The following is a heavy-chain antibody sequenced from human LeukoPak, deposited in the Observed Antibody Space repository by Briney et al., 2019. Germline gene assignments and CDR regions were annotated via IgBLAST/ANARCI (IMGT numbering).Heavy chain of an antibody. CDR1: GFTFSSYG. V-gene: IGHV3-33*06. CDR3: AKDRSLSIDY. Sequence: GGSLRLSCAASGFTFSSYGMHWVRQAAGKGLGWVAVIWYDGSNKYYADSVKGRFTISRDNSKNTLYLQMNSLRAEDTAVYYCAKDRSLSIDYWGQGTLVTVSS. CDR2: IWYDGSNK. J-gene: IGHJ4*02.